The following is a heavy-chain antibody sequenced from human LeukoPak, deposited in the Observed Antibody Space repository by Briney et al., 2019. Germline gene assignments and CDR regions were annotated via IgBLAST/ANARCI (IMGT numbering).Heavy chain of an antibody. Sequence: PSETLSLTCAVYGGSFSGYYWSWIRQPPGKGLEWIGEINHSGSTNYNPSLKSRVTISVDTSKNQFSLKLSSVTAADTAVYYCARDGSSLGYYYYGMDVWGQGTTVTVSS. CDR3: ARDGSSLGYYYYGMDV. V-gene: IGHV4-34*01. D-gene: IGHD6-6*01. CDR2: INHSGST. CDR1: GGSFSGYY. J-gene: IGHJ6*02.